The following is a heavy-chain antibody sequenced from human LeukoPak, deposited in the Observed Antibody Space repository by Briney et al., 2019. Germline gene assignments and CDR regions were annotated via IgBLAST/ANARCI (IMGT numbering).Heavy chain of an antibody. V-gene: IGHV1-2*02. CDR3: ARTIAAAVTPTDY. Sequence: ASVKVSCKASGYTFTGYYMHWVRQAPGQGLGWMGWINPNSGGTNYAQKFQGRVTMTRDTSISTAYMELSRLRSDDTAVYYCARTIAAAVTPTDYWGQGTLVTVSS. D-gene: IGHD6-13*01. CDR2: INPNSGGT. J-gene: IGHJ4*02. CDR1: GYTFTGYY.